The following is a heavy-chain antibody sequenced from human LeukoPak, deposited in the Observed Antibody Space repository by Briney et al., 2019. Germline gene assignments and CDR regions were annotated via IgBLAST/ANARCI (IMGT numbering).Heavy chain of an antibody. CDR1: GGSLSSGGYY. CDR3: GRRMEYYYGNSGYYFDY. CDR2: IYHSGST. V-gene: IGHV4-31*03. J-gene: IGHJ4*02. D-gene: IGHD3-22*01. Sequence: SETLSLTCTVSGGSLSSGGYYWSWIRQYPEKGLEWIGYIYHSGSTYYNPSLQSRVSISLDMSRNQFSLKLTSVTAADTAVYYCGRRMEYYYGNSGYYFDYWGQGALVTVSS.